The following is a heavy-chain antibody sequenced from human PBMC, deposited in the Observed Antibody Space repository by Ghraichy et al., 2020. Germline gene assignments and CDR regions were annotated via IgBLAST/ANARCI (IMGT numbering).Heavy chain of an antibody. CDR3: VRRTSWSTSFDV. J-gene: IGHJ3*01. CDR2: IYWNDDK. D-gene: IGHD6-13*01. V-gene: IGHV2-5*01. Sequence: SGPTLVKPTQTLTLNCSFSGFSLTSSEMGVGWVRQPPGKALEWLAAIYWNDDKRYSPSLKNRLTIIKATSKNQVLLKLTNVDPVDTATYFCVRRTSWSTSFDVWGPGAKVTVSS. CDR1: GFSLTSSEMG.